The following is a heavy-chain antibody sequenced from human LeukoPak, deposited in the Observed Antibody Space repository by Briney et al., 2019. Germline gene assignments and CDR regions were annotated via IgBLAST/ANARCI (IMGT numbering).Heavy chain of an antibody. CDR2: ISHDGSTA. J-gene: IGHJ1*01. D-gene: IGHD2-15*01. V-gene: IGHV3-48*01. CDR1: GFSISIFS. Sequence: PGESLRLSCAASGFSISIFSMDWVRQTPGKGLEWISYISHDGSTAYYADSVKGRFTISRDNAENSLFLQMNSLRVEDTAVYYCARTTGYCSGGNCYRYFQKWGQGTLVSVSS. CDR3: ARTTGYCSGGNCYRYFQK.